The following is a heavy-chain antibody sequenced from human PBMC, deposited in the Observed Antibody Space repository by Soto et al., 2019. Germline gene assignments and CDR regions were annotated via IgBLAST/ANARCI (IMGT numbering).Heavy chain of an antibody. CDR2: RYYSEST. D-gene: IGHD2-15*01. Sequence: NPSETLSITCTVSGGSITTGGYYWSWIRQLPGKGLEWIGHRYYSESTYYNPSLKSRVSISLDTSKNQFSLKLSFVTAADTAMYYCARTKCSGGSCYSWSLDYWGRGTPVTVSS. V-gene: IGHV4-31*03. CDR1: GGSITTGGYY. CDR3: ARTKCSGGSCYSWSLDY. J-gene: IGHJ4*02.